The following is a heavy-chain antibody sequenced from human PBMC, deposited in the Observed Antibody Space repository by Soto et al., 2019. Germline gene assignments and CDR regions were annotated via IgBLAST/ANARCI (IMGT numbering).Heavy chain of an antibody. J-gene: IGHJ4*02. V-gene: IGHV4-39*01. CDR1: GGSISSSSYY. Sequence: SETLSLTCTVSGGSISSSSYYWGWIRQPPGKGLEWIGSIYYSGSTYYNPSLKSRVTISVDTSKNQFSLKLSSVTAADTAVYYCARLVDGIAVAGPSLAFDYWGQGTLVTVSS. CDR3: ARLVDGIAVAGPSLAFDY. CDR2: IYYSGST. D-gene: IGHD6-19*01.